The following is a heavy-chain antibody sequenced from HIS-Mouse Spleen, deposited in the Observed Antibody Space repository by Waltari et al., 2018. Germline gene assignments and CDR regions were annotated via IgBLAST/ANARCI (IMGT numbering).Heavy chain of an antibody. D-gene: IGHD5-12*01. Sequence: EVQLVESGGGLVKPGGSLRLSCAASGFTFSSYSMNWVRQAQGKGLEWVSSIRSSSSYIYYADSVKGRFTISRDNAKNSLYLKMNSLRAEDTAVYYCARDPSGYDNHWGQGTLVTVSS. V-gene: IGHV3-21*01. J-gene: IGHJ5*02. CDR2: IRSSSSYI. CDR1: GFTFSSYS. CDR3: ARDPSGYDNH.